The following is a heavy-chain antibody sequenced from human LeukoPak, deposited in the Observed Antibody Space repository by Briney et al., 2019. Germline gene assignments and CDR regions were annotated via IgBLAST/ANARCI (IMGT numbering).Heavy chain of an antibody. CDR1: GFTFSTYV. Sequence: GGSLRLSCAASGFTFSTYVMHWVRQAPGKGLQWVAVILYDGSNKYYADSVKGRFIISRDNSKNTLYLQMNSLTAEDTAVYYCARVCAGSVYNCGMDVWGQGTTVTVSS. V-gene: IGHV3-30*01. CDR3: ARVCAGSVYNCGMDV. CDR2: ILYDGSNK. J-gene: IGHJ6*02. D-gene: IGHD3-22*01.